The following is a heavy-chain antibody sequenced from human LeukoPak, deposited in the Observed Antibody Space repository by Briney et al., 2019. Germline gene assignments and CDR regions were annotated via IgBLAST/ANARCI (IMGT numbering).Heavy chain of an antibody. V-gene: IGHV4-30-2*01. Sequence: SKTLSLICAVSGGSISSGGYSWSWIRQPPGKGLEWIGYIYHSGSTYYNPSLKSRVTISVDRSKNQFSLKLSSVTAADTAVYYCARGALLWFGELLFLDAFDIWGQGTMVTVSS. J-gene: IGHJ3*02. CDR1: GGSISSGGYS. D-gene: IGHD3-10*01. CDR2: IYHSGST. CDR3: ARGALLWFGELLFLDAFDI.